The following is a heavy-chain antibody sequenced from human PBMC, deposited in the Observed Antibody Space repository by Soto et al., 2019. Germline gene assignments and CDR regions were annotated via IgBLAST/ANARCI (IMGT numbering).Heavy chain of an antibody. V-gene: IGHV1-46*01. CDR3: ARDINGDYYFDY. CDR2: INPSGGST. CDR1: GYTFTSYY. Sequence: ASVKVSREASGYTFTSYYMHWVRQAPGQGLEWMGIINPSGGSTSYAQKFQGRVTMTRDTYTSTVYMELRSLSSEDTAVYHFARDINGDYYFDYWGQGTLVTVSS. D-gene: IGHD4-17*01. J-gene: IGHJ4*02.